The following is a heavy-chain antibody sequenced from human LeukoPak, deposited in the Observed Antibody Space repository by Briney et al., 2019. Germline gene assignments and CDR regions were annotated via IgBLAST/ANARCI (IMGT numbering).Heavy chain of an antibody. CDR1: GGSISSGDYY. CDR2: IYYSGST. D-gene: IGHD3-16*01. V-gene: IGHV4-30-4*01. Sequence: PSETLSLTCTVSGGSISSGDYYWSWIPQPPGKGLEWIGYIYYSGSTYYNPSLKSRVTISVDTSKNQFSLKLSSVTAADTAVYYCARDYGGAANYFDYWGQGTLVTVSS. CDR3: ARDYGGAANYFDY. J-gene: IGHJ4*02.